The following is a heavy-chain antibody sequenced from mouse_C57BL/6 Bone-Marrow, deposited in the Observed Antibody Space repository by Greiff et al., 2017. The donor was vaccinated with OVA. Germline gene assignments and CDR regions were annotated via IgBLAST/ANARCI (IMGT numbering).Heavy chain of an antibody. CDR3: ARGSSSRGY. D-gene: IGHD1-1*01. CDR1: GFTFSSYG. V-gene: IGHV5-6*02. CDR2: ISSGGSYT. J-gene: IGHJ2*01. Sequence: DVMLVESGGDLVKPGGSLKLSCAASGFTFSSYGMSWVRQTPDKRLEWVATISSGGSYTYYPDSVKGRFTISRDNAKNTLYLQMSSLKSEDTAMYYCARGSSSRGYWGQGTTLTVSS.